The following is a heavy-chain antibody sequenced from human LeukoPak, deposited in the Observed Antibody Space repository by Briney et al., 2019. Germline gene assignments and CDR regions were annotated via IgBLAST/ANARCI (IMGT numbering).Heavy chain of an antibody. Sequence: SETLSLTCTVSGGSISSYYWSWIRQPAGKGLEWIGRIYTSGSTNYNPSLKSRVTMSVDTSKNQFSLKLSSVTAADTAVYYCARDPITIFGAATIDYWGQGTLVTVSS. J-gene: IGHJ4*02. D-gene: IGHD3-3*01. CDR1: GGSISSYY. CDR2: IYTSGST. V-gene: IGHV4-4*07. CDR3: ARDPITIFGAATIDY.